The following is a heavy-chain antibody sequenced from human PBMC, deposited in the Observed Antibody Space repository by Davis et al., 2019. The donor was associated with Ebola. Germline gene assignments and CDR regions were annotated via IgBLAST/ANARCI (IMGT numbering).Heavy chain of an antibody. D-gene: IGHD3-3*01. V-gene: IGHV5-51*01. CDR3: ARRGITIFGVAGNYGMDV. CDR2: TYPGDSDT. J-gene: IGHJ6*02. Sequence: GESLKISCKGSGYSFTSYWIGWVRQMPGKGLEWMGITYPGDSDTRYSPSFQGQVTISADKSISTAYLQWSSLKASDTAMYYCARRGITIFGVAGNYGMDVWGQGTTVTVSS. CDR1: GYSFTSYW.